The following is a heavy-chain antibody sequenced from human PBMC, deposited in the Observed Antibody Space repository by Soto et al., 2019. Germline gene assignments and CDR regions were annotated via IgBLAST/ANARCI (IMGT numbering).Heavy chain of an antibody. J-gene: IGHJ4*02. V-gene: IGHV3-72*01. Sequence: EVQLVESGGGLVQPGGSLRLSCAASGFTFSDHYMDWVRQAPGKGVEWVGSTRNKANSYTTEYAASVKGRFTISRDASNNSLYLQMNSLKTEDTAVYYCARARGGYYFDYWGQGTLVTVSS. CDR1: GFTFSDHY. CDR2: TRNKANSYTT. CDR3: ARARGGYYFDY.